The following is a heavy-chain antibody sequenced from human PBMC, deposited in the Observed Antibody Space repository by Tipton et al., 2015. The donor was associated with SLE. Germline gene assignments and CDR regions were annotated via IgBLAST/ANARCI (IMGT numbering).Heavy chain of an antibody. D-gene: IGHD3-3*01. V-gene: IGHV3-48*03. CDR2: ISSSGSTI. Sequence: GSLRLSCAASGFTFSSYEMNWVRQAPGKGLEWVSYISSSGSTIYYADSVRGRFTISRDNAKNSLYLQMNSLRAEDTAVYYCARASKEGYFDYWGQGTLVTVSS. CDR1: GFTFSSYE. J-gene: IGHJ4*02. CDR3: ARASKEGYFDY.